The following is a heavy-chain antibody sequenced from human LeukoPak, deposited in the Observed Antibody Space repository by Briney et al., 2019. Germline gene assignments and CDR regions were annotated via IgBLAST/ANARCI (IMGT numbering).Heavy chain of an antibody. Sequence: ASVKVSCKASGYTFTSYGINWVRQAPGQGLEWMGWISAYNGNTNYAQKLQGRVTMTTDTSTSTAYMELRSLRPDDTAVYYCARDEGLYCGGDCPNGYWGQGTLVTVSS. V-gene: IGHV1-18*01. CDR1: GYTFTSYG. J-gene: IGHJ4*02. CDR3: ARDEGLYCGGDCPNGY. CDR2: ISAYNGNT. D-gene: IGHD2-21*01.